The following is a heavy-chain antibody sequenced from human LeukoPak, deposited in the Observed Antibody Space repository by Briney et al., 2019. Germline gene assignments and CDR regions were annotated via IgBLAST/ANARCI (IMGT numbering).Heavy chain of an antibody. CDR3: ARESYDSSGYYVSYYFDY. D-gene: IGHD3-22*01. V-gene: IGHV4-61*02. CDR2: IYYSGST. CDR1: GGSISSGSYY. Sequence: SQTLSLTCTVSGGSISSGSYYWSWIRQPAGKGLEWIGRIYYSGSTNYNPSLKSRVTISVDTSKNQFSLKLSSVTAADTAVYYCARESYDSSGYYVSYYFDYWGQGTLVTVSS. J-gene: IGHJ4*02.